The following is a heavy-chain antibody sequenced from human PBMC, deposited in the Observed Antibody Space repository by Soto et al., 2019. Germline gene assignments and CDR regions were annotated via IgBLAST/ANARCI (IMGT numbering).Heavy chain of an antibody. J-gene: IGHJ6*02. CDR3: AKDQGRGYSYGYLRYYYGMDV. CDR2: ISGSGGST. D-gene: IGHD5-18*01. CDR1: GFTFSSYA. Sequence: GSLRLSCAASGFTFSSYAMSWVRQAPGKGLEWVSAISGSGGSTYYADSVKGRFTISRDNSKNTLYLQMNSLRAEDTAVYYCAKDQGRGYSYGYLRYYYGMDVWGQGTTVTVSS. V-gene: IGHV3-23*01.